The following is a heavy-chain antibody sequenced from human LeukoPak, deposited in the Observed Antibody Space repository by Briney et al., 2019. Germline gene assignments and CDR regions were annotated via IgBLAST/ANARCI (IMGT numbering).Heavy chain of an antibody. CDR3: VRGLDRSTWPDS. V-gene: IGHV4-59*01. Sequence: SETLSLTCTVSGGSISSYYWSWIRQPPGKGLEWIGYIYYSGSTNYNPSLKSRVTISVDTSKNQFSLKLSSVTAADTAVYYCVRGLDRSTWPDSWGQGTLVTVSS. CDR2: IYYSGST. CDR1: GGSISSYY. J-gene: IGHJ4*02. D-gene: IGHD3-22*01.